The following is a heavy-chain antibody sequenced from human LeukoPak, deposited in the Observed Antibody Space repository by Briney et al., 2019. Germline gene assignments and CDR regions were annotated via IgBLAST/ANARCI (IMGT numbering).Heavy chain of an antibody. CDR2: IYYSGST. CDR3: ARRMLRGATDY. CDR1: GGSISSSRYY. V-gene: IGHV4-39*01. Sequence: SETLSLTCTVSGGSISSSRYYWGWIRQPPGKGLEWIGSIYYSGSTYYNPSLKSRVTISVDTSKNQFSLKLSFVTAADTAIYYCARRMLRGATDYWGQGTLVTVSS. D-gene: IGHD3-10*01. J-gene: IGHJ4*02.